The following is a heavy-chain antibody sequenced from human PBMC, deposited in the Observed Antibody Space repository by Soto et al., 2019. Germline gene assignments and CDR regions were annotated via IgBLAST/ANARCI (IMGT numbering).Heavy chain of an antibody. J-gene: IGHJ4*02. D-gene: IGHD6-19*01. CDR1: GYTFTSYD. CDR2: ISAYNGNT. CDR3: AREASGWYYFDY. Sequence: QVQLVQSGAEVKKPGASLKVSCKASGYTFTSYDISWVRQAPGQWLEWMGWISAYNGNTNYAQKLQGRVTMTTDTSTSTAYMELRSLRSDDTTVYYCAREASGWYYFDYWGQGTLVTVSS. V-gene: IGHV1-18*01.